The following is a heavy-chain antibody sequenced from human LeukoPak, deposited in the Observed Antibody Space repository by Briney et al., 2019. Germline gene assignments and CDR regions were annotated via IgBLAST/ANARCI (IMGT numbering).Heavy chain of an antibody. Sequence: PGGSLRLSCAASRFTFCRHWMSWVRQAPGKGLGWVANIEQDGGEKYYVDSVKGRFIISRDNTKNSLYLQRNSRRAEDTAVYYCARVRGPSFVLSPIDYWGQGTLVTVSS. J-gene: IGHJ4*02. D-gene: IGHD2-15*01. V-gene: IGHV3-7*01. CDR3: ARVRGPSFVLSPIDY. CDR2: IEQDGGEK. CDR1: RFTFCRHW.